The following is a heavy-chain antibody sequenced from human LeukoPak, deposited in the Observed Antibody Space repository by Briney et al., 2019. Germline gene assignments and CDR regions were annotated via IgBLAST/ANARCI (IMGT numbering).Heavy chain of an antibody. CDR2: ISAYNGNT. CDR3: ARALVGATPGYYYYMDV. D-gene: IGHD1-26*01. V-gene: IGHV1-18*01. J-gene: IGHJ6*03. CDR1: GYTFTSYG. Sequence: GASVKVSCKASGYTFTSYGISWVRQAPGQGLEWMGWISAYNGNTNYAQKLQGRVTMTTDTSTSTAYMELRGLRSDDTAVYYCARALVGATPGYYYYMDVWGKGTTVTVSS.